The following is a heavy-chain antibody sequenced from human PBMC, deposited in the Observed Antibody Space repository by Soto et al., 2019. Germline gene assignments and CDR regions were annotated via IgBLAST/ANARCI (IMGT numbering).Heavy chain of an antibody. CDR1: GFTFSSYA. J-gene: IGHJ6*02. D-gene: IGHD6-13*01. CDR2: ISGSGSST. V-gene: IGHV3-23*01. Sequence: PGGSLRLSCAASGFTFSSYAMSWVRQAPGKGLEWVSAISGSGSSTYYADSVKGRFTISRDNSKNTLYLQMNSLRAEDTAVYYCAKNAWGSSWYLAYYYGMDVWGQGTTVTVSS. CDR3: AKNAWGSSWYLAYYYGMDV.